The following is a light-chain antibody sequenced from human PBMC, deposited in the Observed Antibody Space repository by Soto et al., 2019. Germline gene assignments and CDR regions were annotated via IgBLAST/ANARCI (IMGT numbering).Light chain of an antibody. V-gene: IGKV1-33*01. J-gene: IGKJ4*01. CDR2: DAS. CDR3: QQYGSLQLT. CDR1: QDINIY. Sequence: DIQLTQSPSSLSASVGDRVTITCQASQDINIYLHWYQQKPGKAPNLLIYDASKLKIGVPSRFSGSGSGTDFTFTIIGLQPEDIGTYYCQQYGSLQLTFGGGTKVEIK.